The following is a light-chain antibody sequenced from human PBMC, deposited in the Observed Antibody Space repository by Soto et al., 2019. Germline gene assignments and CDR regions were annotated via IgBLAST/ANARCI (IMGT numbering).Light chain of an antibody. Sequence: EIVMTQSPATLSVSPGERATLSCRASQSVGSNLAWYQQKPGQAPRLLIYDTSTRATGIPARFSGSGSGTEFTLTISSLQSEDFAVYYCQQYNKWPGTFGQGTKLEIK. CDR1: QSVGSN. CDR2: DTS. J-gene: IGKJ2*01. CDR3: QQYNKWPGT. V-gene: IGKV3-15*01.